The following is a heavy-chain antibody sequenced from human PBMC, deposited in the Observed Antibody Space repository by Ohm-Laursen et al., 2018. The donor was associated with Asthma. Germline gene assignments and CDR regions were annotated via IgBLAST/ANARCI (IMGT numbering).Heavy chain of an antibody. D-gene: IGHD3-22*01. CDR2: ISAYNGNT. Sequence: ASVKVSCKASGYTFTNYGFSWVRQAPGQGLEWMAWISAYNGNTNYAPKFQDRVTMTTDTSTSTAYMELRGLRSDDTAVYYCARVLSYYDHSSYYDRIDYWGQGSTVTVSS. J-gene: IGHJ4*02. CDR1: GYTFTNYG. CDR3: ARVLSYYDHSSYYDRIDY. V-gene: IGHV1-18*04.